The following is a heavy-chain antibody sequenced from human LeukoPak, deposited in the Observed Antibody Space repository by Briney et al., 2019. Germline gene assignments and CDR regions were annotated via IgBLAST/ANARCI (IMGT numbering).Heavy chain of an antibody. J-gene: IGHJ3*02. CDR1: GFTFTKYW. CDR3: ARDKGAFDI. Sequence: PGGSLRLSCAASGFTFTKYWIHWVRQAPGKGLEWVSSISSSSSYIYYADSVKGRFTISRDNAKNSLYLQMNSLRAEDTAVYYCARDKGAFDIWGQGTMVTVSS. CDR2: ISSSSSYI. V-gene: IGHV3-21*01.